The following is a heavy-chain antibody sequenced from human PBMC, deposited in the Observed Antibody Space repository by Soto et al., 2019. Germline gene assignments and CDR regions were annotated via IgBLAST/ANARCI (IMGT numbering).Heavy chain of an antibody. V-gene: IGHV4-59*08. Sequence: SETLSLTCTVSGGSISSYYWSWIRQPPGKGLEWIGYIYYSGSTNYNPSLKSRVTISVDTSKNQFSLKLSSVTAADTAVYYCARLMGSSWWYYFDCWGQGTLVTVS. CDR2: IYYSGST. CDR3: ARLMGSSWWYYFDC. CDR1: GGSISSYY. J-gene: IGHJ4*02. D-gene: IGHD6-13*01.